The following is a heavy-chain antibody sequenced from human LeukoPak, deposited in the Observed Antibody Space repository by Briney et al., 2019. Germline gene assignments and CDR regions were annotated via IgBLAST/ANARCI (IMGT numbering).Heavy chain of an antibody. CDR3: ARDPLSMVGFFDY. CDR1: GFTFRSYS. D-gene: IGHD3-10*01. CDR2: ISSSSSTI. J-gene: IGHJ4*02. V-gene: IGHV3-48*02. Sequence: GALRPSCAASGFTFRSYSMNWVRQAPGKGLGWGSYISSSSSTIYYADSVKDRFTISRDNAKNSLYLQMNSLRDEDTAVYYCARDPLSMVGFFDYWGQGTLVTVSS.